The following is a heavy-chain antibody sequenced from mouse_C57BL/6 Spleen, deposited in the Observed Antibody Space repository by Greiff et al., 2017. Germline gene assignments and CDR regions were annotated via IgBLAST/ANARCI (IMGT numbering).Heavy chain of an antibody. CDR2: ISSDGSN. V-gene: IGHV3-6*01. CDR3: ARADSSGYDDFDD. J-gene: IGHJ2*01. CDR1: GYSITSGYY. Sequence: VQLKESGPGLVKPSQSLSLTCSVTGYSITSGYYWNWIRQFPGNKLEWMGYISSDGSNNYNPSLKNRISFTRDTSKNQFFLKLNSVTTEDTATYYCARADSSGYDDFDDWGQGTTLTVSS. D-gene: IGHD3-2*02.